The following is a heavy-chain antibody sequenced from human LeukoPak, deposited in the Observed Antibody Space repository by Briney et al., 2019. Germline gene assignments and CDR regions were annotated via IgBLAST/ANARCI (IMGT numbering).Heavy chain of an antibody. V-gene: IGHV4-39*07. D-gene: IGHD5-12*01. CDR3: ARVTGYDWESSYDY. CDR1: GGSISSNDYY. CDR2: IYYSGNT. J-gene: IGHJ4*02. Sequence: SETLSLTCTVSGGSISSNDYYWGWIRQSPGKGLEWIGTIYYSGNTYYNPSLNSRVAISIDTSKNQFSLKLSSVTAADTAVYYCARVTGYDWESSYDYWGQGTLVTVSS.